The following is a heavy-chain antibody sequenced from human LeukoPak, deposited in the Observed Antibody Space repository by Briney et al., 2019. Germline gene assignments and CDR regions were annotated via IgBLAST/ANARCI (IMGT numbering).Heavy chain of an antibody. CDR1: GFTFDDYA. CDR3: AKDWIPDILTGRGWFDP. D-gene: IGHD3-9*01. J-gene: IGHJ5*02. V-gene: IGHV3-9*01. Sequence: GGSLRLSCAASGFTFDDYAMHWVRHAPGKGLEWVSGISWNSGSIGYADSVKGRFTISRDNAKNSLYLQMNSLRAEDTALYYCAKDWIPDILTGRGWFDPWGQGTLVTVSS. CDR2: ISWNSGSI.